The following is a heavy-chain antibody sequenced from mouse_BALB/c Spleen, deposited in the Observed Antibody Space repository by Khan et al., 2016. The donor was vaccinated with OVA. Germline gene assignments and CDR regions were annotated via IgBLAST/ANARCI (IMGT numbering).Heavy chain of an antibody. Sequence: EVQLQESGPGLVKPSQSLSLTCTVTGYSITSGYAWNWIRQFPGNKLEWMGYISYSGGTSYNPSLKSRISITRDTSKNQFFLQLNSVTTEDTATYYCARGNYYGYYFDYGGQGTPLTVSS. V-gene: IGHV3-2*02. J-gene: IGHJ2*01. CDR1: GYSITSGYA. D-gene: IGHD1-1*01. CDR3: ARGNYYGYYFDY. CDR2: ISYSGGT.